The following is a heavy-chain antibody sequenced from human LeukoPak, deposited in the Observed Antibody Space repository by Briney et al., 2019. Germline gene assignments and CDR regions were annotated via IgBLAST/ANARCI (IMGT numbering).Heavy chain of an antibody. CDR2: IRYDGSNK. CDR1: GFTFSSYG. D-gene: IGHD6-13*01. V-gene: IGHV3-30*02. J-gene: IGHJ6*02. CDR3: ARAGQQLVTSYYYYGMDV. Sequence: GGSLRLSCAASGFTFSSYGMHWVRQAPGKGLEWVAFIRYDGSNKYYADSVKGRFTISRDNAKNSLYLQMNSLRAEDTAVYYCARAGQQLVTSYYYYGMDVWGQGTTVTVSS.